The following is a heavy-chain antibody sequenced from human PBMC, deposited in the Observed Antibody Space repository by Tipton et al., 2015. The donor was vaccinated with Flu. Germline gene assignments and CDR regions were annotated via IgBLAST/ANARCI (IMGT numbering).Heavy chain of an antibody. Sequence: SLRLSCAASGFTFSIKAMSWVRQTPGKGLEWVSAISGSGNKTYYADSVKGRFTISRDNSKNTLDLQMNSLSAEDTAVYYCARVDAYCLTGSCRRFDFWGPGTLVTVSS. CDR1: GFTFSIKA. D-gene: IGHD2-15*01. CDR2: ISGSGNKT. V-gene: IGHV3-23*01. J-gene: IGHJ4*02. CDR3: ARVDAYCLTGSCRRFDF.